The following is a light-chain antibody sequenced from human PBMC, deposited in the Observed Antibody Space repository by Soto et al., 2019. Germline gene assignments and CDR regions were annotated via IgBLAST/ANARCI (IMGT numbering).Light chain of an antibody. Sequence: QSVLPQPPSASGTPGQRVTISCSGSSSNLGSNTVNWYQQLPGTAPKLLIYSNNQRPSGVPDRFSGSKSGTSASLAISGLQSEDEADYYCAAWDDSLKGVVFGGGTKLTVL. CDR3: AAWDDSLKGVV. CDR1: SSNLGSNT. J-gene: IGLJ2*01. CDR2: SNN. V-gene: IGLV1-44*01.